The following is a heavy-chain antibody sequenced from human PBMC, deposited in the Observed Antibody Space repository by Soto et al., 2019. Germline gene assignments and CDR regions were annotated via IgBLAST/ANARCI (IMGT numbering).Heavy chain of an antibody. D-gene: IGHD2-2*01. J-gene: IGHJ4*02. Sequence: ASVKVSCKASGYTFTSYGISWVRQAPGQGLEWMGWISAYNGNANYAQKLQGRVTMTTDTSTSTAYMELRSLRSDDTAAYYCARGVVVVPAAISRAGVYNFDYWGQGTLVTVSS. CDR1: GYTFTSYG. CDR3: ARGVVVVPAAISRAGVYNFDY. V-gene: IGHV1-18*01. CDR2: ISAYNGNA.